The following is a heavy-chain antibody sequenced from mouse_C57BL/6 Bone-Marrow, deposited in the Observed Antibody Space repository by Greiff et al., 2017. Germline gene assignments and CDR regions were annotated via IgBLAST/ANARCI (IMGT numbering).Heavy chain of an antibody. V-gene: IGHV1-53*01. CDR2: IDPSSGGT. CDR3: ARCYYGSSYGYVDV. D-gene: IGHD1-1*01. CDR1: GYTFTSYW. Sequence: QVQLQQPGTELVKPGASVKLSCKASGYTFTSYWMHWVKQRPGQGLEWIGTIDPSSGGTNYNEKFKSKATLTVDPSSSTAYMQLSSLTSEDSAVYYCARCYYGSSYGYVDVWGTGTTVTVSS. J-gene: IGHJ1*03.